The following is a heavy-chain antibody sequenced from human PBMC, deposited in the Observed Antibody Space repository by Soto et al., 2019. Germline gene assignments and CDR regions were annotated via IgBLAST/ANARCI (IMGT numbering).Heavy chain of an antibody. Sequence: XETLSLTCSVYGWSFTAYYWSWIRQPPEKGLDWIGEITHSGATNYNPSLKSRVTISVDTSKKQFSLKLNSATAADTAVYYCATEGGTYFRYFDSWGQGTLVTVSS. CDR3: ATEGGTYFRYFDS. J-gene: IGHJ4*02. D-gene: IGHD3-16*01. CDR2: ITHSGAT. CDR1: GWSFTAYY. V-gene: IGHV4-34*01.